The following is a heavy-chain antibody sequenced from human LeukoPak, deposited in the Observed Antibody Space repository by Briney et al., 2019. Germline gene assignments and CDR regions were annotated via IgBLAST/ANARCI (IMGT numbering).Heavy chain of an antibody. CDR2: ISSSSDYT. CDR1: GFTFSDYH. CDR3: ARVLRGLYNLGD. V-gene: IGHV3-11*06. Sequence: PGGSLRLSCLASGFTFSDYHMSWMRQAPGKGLEWVSYISSSSDYTDHADSVKGRFTVSRDNAKNSLFLQMNSLRDEDTAVYYCARVLRGLYNLGDWGQGTLVTVSS. D-gene: IGHD3-10*01. J-gene: IGHJ4*02.